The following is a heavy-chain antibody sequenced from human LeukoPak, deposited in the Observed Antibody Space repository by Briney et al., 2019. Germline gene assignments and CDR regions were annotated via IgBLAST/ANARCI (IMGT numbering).Heavy chain of an antibody. D-gene: IGHD5-12*01. J-gene: IGHJ4*02. CDR2: IKQDGSEK. CDR3: ARGPYSGYGY. Sequence: GGSLKLSCAASGFPFSSYWMSWVRQAPGKGLEWVANIKQDGSEKYYVDSVKGRFTISRDNAKNSLYLQMNSLRAEDTAVYYCARGPYSGYGYWVQGTLVTVSS. V-gene: IGHV3-7*03. CDR1: GFPFSSYW.